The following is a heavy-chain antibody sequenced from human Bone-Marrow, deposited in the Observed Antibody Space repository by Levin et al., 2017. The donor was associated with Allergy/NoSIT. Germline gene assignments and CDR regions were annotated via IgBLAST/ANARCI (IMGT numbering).Heavy chain of an antibody. Sequence: GESLKISCQGSGYHFANYWIGWVRQMPGKGLEWLGIIFSGDSDTKYSPSFQGQVTLSVDKSISTAYLHWSSLKASDTAIYYCARRLYSSGGYFFQSWGPGTQVTVSS. J-gene: IGHJ4*02. V-gene: IGHV5-51*01. CDR1: GYHFANYW. CDR3: ARRLYSSGGYFFQS. CDR2: IFSGDSDT. D-gene: IGHD3-22*01.